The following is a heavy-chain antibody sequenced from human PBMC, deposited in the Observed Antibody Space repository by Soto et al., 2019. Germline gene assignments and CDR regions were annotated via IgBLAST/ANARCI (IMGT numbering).Heavy chain of an antibody. D-gene: IGHD6-6*01. V-gene: IGHV1-46*01. J-gene: IGHJ4*02. CDR2: VNPNGGST. CDR1: GYTFTNFY. Sequence: QVQLVQSGAEVKEPGASVKISCKGSGYTFTNFYIHWVRQAPGQGLEWMGIVNPNGGSTNYAQNFQGRITISRDTSTSTGYMDLSSLRSEDTAVYYCARGLASGDYWGQGTLVTVSS. CDR3: ARGLASGDY.